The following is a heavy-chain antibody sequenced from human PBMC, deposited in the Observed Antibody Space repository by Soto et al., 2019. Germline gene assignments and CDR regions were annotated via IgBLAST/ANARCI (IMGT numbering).Heavy chain of an antibody. CDR2: IYYSGST. Sequence: SETLSLTCTVSGGSISSYYWSWIRQPPGKGLEWIGYIYYSGSTNYNPSLKSRVTISVDTSKNQFSLKLSSVTAADTAVYYCARHSGYSGYDLMCWGQGTLVTVSS. V-gene: IGHV4-59*01. CDR3: ARHSGYSGYDLMC. D-gene: IGHD5-12*01. J-gene: IGHJ4*02. CDR1: GGSISSYY.